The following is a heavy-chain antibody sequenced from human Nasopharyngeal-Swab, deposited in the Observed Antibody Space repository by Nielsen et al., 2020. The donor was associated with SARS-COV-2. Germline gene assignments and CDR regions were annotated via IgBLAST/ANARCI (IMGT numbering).Heavy chain of an antibody. CDR1: AGSFSGYY. V-gene: IGHV4-34*01. Sequence: SETLSLTCAVYAGSFSGYYWSWIRQSPGKGLEWVGEINHGGGTNYNPSLKSRFTISIDTSKNQFSLKLTSVTAADTAVYYCARVVRELDLKYYFHYHYMDVWGKGTTVTVSS. CDR3: ARVVRELDLKYYFHYHYMDV. J-gene: IGHJ6*03. CDR2: INHGGGT. D-gene: IGHD1-1*01.